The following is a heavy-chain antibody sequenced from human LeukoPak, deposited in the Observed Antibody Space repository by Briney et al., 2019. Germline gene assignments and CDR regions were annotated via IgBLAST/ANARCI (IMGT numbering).Heavy chain of an antibody. Sequence: GGSLRLSCAASGFTFSSYEMNWVRQAPGKGLEWVSYISSRGSTIYYADSVKGRFTISRDNATNSLYLQMNSLRAEDTAVYYCARYPDALAVAGYYYYGMDVWGQGTTVTVYS. CDR1: GFTFSSYE. CDR2: ISSRGSTI. CDR3: ARYPDALAVAGYYYYGMDV. V-gene: IGHV3-48*03. D-gene: IGHD6-19*01. J-gene: IGHJ6*02.